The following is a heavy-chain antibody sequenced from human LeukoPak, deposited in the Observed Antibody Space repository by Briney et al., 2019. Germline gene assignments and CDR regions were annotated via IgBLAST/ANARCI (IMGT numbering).Heavy chain of an antibody. V-gene: IGHV3-66*01. J-gene: IGHJ4*02. Sequence: GGSLRLSCAASGLTVSSNYMSWVRQAPGKGLEWVSLIYSGSSTYYEDSVKGRFTISRDKSKNTLYLQMSSLRVEDTAVYYCAMGAIVATIDYWGQGTLVTVSS. CDR3: AMGAIVATIDY. CDR1: GLTVSSNY. CDR2: IYSGSST. D-gene: IGHD5-12*01.